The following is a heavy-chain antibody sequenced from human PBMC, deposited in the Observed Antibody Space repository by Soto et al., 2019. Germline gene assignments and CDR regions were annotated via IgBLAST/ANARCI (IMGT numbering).Heavy chain of an antibody. J-gene: IGHJ5*02. CDR2: VISDGKTI. CDR3: ATAEVDH. Sequence: GGSLRLCCAASGFTFSSYAMSWVRQAPGKGLEWVSRVISDGKTIDYADSVKGRFTVSRDNAKNTLYLQMNSLRAEDTAVYFCATAEVDHWGPGTLVTVSS. V-gene: IGHV3-74*01. CDR1: GFTFSSYA.